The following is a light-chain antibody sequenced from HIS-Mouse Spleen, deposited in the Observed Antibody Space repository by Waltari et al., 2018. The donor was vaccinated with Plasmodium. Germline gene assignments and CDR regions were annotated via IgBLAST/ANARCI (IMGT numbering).Light chain of an antibody. CDR1: SSDVGSYNL. CDR2: EGR. Sequence: QSALTQPASVSGSPGQSNTISCTGTSSDVGSYNLVSWYQHHPGQAPKLMIYEGRKRASVVCKRVSGSKSGTSASLTISGLQAGDVADYYCCSYAGSSTNWVYGGGTKLTVL. V-gene: IGLV2-23*01. J-gene: IGLJ3*02. CDR3: CSYAGSSTNWV.